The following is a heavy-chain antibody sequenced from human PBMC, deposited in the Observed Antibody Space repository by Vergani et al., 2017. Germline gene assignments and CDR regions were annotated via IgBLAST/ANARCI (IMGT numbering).Heavy chain of an antibody. J-gene: IGHJ6*03. CDR1: GFTFGDYA. Sequence: EVQLVESGGGLVQPGRSLSLSCTASGFTFGDYAMSWVRQAPGKGLEWVGFIRSKAYGGTTEYAASVKGRFTISRDDSKSIAYLQMNSLKTEDTAVYYCTRAFEGASYYDFWSGYYNYYYYYMDVWGKGTTVTVSS. V-gene: IGHV3-49*04. CDR2: IRSKAYGGTT. CDR3: TRAFEGASYYDFWSGYYNYYYYYMDV. D-gene: IGHD3-3*01.